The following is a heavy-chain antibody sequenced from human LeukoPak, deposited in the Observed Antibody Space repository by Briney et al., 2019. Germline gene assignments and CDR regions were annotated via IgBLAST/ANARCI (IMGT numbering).Heavy chain of an antibody. V-gene: IGHV3-21*01. Sequence: GMSLRLSCAASGFAFSSYSMNWVRQAPGKGLEWVSSISSSSSYIYYADSVKGRFTISRDNAKNSLYLQMNSLRAEDTAVYYCARDPLLREENYWGQGTLVTVSS. CDR2: ISSSSSYI. CDR1: GFAFSSYS. CDR3: ARDPLLREENY. J-gene: IGHJ4*02. D-gene: IGHD3-22*01.